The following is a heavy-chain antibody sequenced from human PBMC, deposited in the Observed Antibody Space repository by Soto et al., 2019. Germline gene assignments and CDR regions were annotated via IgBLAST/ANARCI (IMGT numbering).Heavy chain of an antibody. CDR3: AIYYSSGYYPDAFDI. V-gene: IGHV1-69*13. D-gene: IGHD3-22*01. Sequence: GASVKVSCKASGGTFSSYAISWVRQAPGQGLEWMGGIIPIFGTANYAQKFQGRVTITADESTSTAYMELSSLRSEDTAVYYCAIYYSSGYYPDAFDIWGQGTMVTVSS. CDR1: GGTFSSYA. CDR2: IIPIFGTA. J-gene: IGHJ3*02.